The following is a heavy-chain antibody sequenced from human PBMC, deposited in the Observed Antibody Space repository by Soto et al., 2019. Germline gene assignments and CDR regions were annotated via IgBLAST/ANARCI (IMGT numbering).Heavy chain of an antibody. CDR2: INGRGNYI. CDR1: GFSFSTYN. J-gene: IGHJ4*02. Sequence: EVQLVESGGGLVAPGGCLRLSCVASGFSFSTYNMNWVRQAPGKGLEWVSSINGRGNYIYYADSVEGRFTIARDNAKNSLLLQRNSLRDDDTSFYYCVREDGIVGATYSFDYWGQGTLVTVSS. CDR3: VREDGIVGATYSFDY. V-gene: IGHV3-21*01. D-gene: IGHD1-26*01.